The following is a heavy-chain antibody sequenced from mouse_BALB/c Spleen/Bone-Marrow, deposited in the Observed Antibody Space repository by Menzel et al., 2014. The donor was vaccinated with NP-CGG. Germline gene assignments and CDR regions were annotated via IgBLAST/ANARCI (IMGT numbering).Heavy chain of an antibody. CDR3: ARDKGRVFFDY. CDR2: IRNKANGYTT. Sequence: EVMLVESGGGLVQPGCSLRLSCATSGFTFXDYYMNWVRQPPGKALEWLGFIRNKANGYTTEYSASVKSRFTISRDNSQNILYLQMSTLRVDDSATYYCARDKGRVFFDYWGQGTTLTVSS. CDR1: GFTFXDYY. V-gene: IGHV7-3*02. J-gene: IGHJ2*01.